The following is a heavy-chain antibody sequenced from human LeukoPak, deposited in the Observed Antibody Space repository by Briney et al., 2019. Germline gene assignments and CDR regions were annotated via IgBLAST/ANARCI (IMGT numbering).Heavy chain of an antibody. D-gene: IGHD3-16*01. CDR1: GFTFSSYA. Sequence: GGSLRLSCAASGFTFSSYAMHWVRQAPGKGLEWVAVISYDGSNKYYADSVKGRFTISRDNSENTLYLQMNSLRAEDTAVYYCARGGGDYWGQGTLVTVSS. J-gene: IGHJ4*02. CDR3: ARGGGDY. V-gene: IGHV3-30-3*01. CDR2: ISYDGSNK.